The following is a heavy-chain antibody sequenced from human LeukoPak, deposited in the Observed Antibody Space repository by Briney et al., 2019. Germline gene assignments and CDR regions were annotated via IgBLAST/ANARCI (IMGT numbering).Heavy chain of an antibody. V-gene: IGHV1-18*01. CDR1: GYTFTSYG. CDR2: ISAYNGNT. D-gene: IGHD2-2*01. J-gene: IGHJ5*02. Sequence: ASVKVSCKASGYTFTSYGISWVRQAPGQGLEWIGWISAYNGNTNYAQKLQGRVTMTTDTSTSTAYMELRSLRSDDTAVYYCARDHSDIVVVPAATANWFDPWGQGTLVTVSS. CDR3: ARDHSDIVVVPAATANWFDP.